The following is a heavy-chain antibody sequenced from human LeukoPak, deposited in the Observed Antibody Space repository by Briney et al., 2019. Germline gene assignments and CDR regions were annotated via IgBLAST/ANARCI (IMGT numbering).Heavy chain of an antibody. CDR2: IYTSGST. Sequence: SETLSLTCTVSGYSISSGYYWGWIRQPPGKGLEWIGRIYTSGSTNYNPSLKSRVTISVDTSKNQFSLKLSSVTAADTAVYYCAREEDYYGSGTFDYWGQGTLVTVSS. V-gene: IGHV4-38-2*02. CDR1: GYSISSGYY. J-gene: IGHJ4*02. D-gene: IGHD3-10*01. CDR3: AREEDYYGSGTFDY.